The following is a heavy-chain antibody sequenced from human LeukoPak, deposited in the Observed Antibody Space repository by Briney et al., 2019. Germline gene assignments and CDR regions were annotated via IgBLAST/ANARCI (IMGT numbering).Heavy chain of an antibody. D-gene: IGHD2-2*01. CDR1: GFTFSSYA. V-gene: IGHV3-23*01. CDR3: AKGEGGYCSSTSCSTFFDY. Sequence: GGSLRLSCAASGFTFSSYAMSWVCQAPGKGLEWVSAISGSGGSTYYADSVKGRFTISRDNSKNTLYLQMNSLRAEDTAVYYCAKGEGGYCSSTSCSTFFDYWGQGTLVTVSS. CDR2: ISGSGGST. J-gene: IGHJ4*02.